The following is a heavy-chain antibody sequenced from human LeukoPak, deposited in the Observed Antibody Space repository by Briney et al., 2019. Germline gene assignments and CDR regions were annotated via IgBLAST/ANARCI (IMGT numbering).Heavy chain of an antibody. V-gene: IGHV3-74*01. J-gene: IGHJ4*02. CDR1: GFTSRGYW. Sequence: GGSLRLSCAASGFTSRGYWMHWLRQAPGKGLEWVSRINGDGSGTAYGDSVKGRFTISRDNAKNTLSLQMNSLRAEDTAVYYCARDPDLSGYSFFECWGQGTLVTVSS. CDR2: INGDGSGT. CDR3: ARDPDLSGYSFFEC. D-gene: IGHD3-22*01.